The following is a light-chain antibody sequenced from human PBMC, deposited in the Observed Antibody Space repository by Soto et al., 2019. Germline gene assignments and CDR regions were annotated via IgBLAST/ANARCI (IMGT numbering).Light chain of an antibody. CDR1: QSVSPW. J-gene: IGKJ2*01. CDR2: QAS. V-gene: IGKV1-5*03. Sequence: DIHMTQSPSTLSASVRDRVTITCRASQSVSPWLAWYQQKPGRAPRLLIYQASTLETEVPSRFSASGAGTEFTLTISSLQPDDFATYYCQQYHSYPYTFGQGTKLEI. CDR3: QQYHSYPYT.